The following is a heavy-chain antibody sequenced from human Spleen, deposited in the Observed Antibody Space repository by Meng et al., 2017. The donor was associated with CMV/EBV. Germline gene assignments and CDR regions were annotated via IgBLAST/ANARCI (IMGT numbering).Heavy chain of an antibody. CDR3: ARHRGSKEEQGMDV. CDR2: IYPGDSDT. J-gene: IGHJ6*02. V-gene: IGHV5-51*01. CDR1: EYSFTSYW. Sequence: KVSCKGSEYSFTSYWIGWVRQMPGKGLEWMGIIYPGDSDTRYSPSFRGQVTMSADKSIRTAYLQWSSLKASDTATYYCARHRGSKEEQGMDVWGQGTTVTVSS. D-gene: IGHD1-26*01.